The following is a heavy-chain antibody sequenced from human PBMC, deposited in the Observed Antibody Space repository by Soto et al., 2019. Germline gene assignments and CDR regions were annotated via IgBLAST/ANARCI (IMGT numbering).Heavy chain of an antibody. V-gene: IGHV3-53*01. J-gene: IGHJ6*02. CDR1: GFTVSSNY. CDR3: ARVIDDFWSGYPGDYYGMDV. CDR2: IYSGGST. Sequence: EVQLVESGGGLIQPGGSLRLSCAASGFTVSSNYMSWVRQAPGKGLEWVSVIYSGGSTYYADSVKGRFTISRDNSKNTLYLQMNSLRAEDTAVYYCARVIDDFWSGYPGDYYGMDVWGQGTTVTVSS. D-gene: IGHD3-3*01.